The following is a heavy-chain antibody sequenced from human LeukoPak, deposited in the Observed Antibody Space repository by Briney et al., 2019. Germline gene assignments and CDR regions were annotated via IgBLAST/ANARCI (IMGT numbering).Heavy chain of an antibody. D-gene: IGHD1-1*01. J-gene: IGHJ4*02. V-gene: IGHV4-30-2*01. Sequence: SQTLSLTCAVSGGSISSGGYSWSWIRQPPGKGLGWIGYIYHSGSTYYNPSLKSRVTISVDRSKNQFSLKLSSVTAADTAVYYCARAGMESPLDYWGQGTLVTVSS. CDR1: GGSISSGGYS. CDR3: ARAGMESPLDY. CDR2: IYHSGST.